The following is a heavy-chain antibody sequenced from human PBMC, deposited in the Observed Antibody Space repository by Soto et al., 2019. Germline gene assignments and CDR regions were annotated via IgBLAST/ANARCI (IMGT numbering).Heavy chain of an antibody. J-gene: IGHJ5*02. Sequence: PGESLKISCKGSGYSFTSYWIGWVRQMPGKGLEWMGIIYPGDSDTRYSPSFQGQVTISADKSISTAYLQWSSLKASDTAMYYCARSATGTTSRVVAAINPSINWFDPWGQGTLVTVSS. D-gene: IGHD1-7*01. CDR3: ARSATGTTSRVVAAINPSINWFDP. V-gene: IGHV5-51*01. CDR1: GYSFTSYW. CDR2: IYPGDSDT.